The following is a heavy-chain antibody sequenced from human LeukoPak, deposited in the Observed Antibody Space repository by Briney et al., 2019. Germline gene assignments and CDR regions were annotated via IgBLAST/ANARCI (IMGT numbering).Heavy chain of an antibody. CDR1: GGSISSSSYY. D-gene: IGHD3-10*01. CDR3: ARKLWSYYFDY. J-gene: IGHJ4*02. Sequence: PSETLSLTCTVSGGSISSSSYYWGWLRQPPGTGLEWLGSIYYSGSTYYNPSLKGRVTISIDTSKNQFSLKLNSVTAADTAVYYCARKLWSYYFDYWGQGTLVTVSS. V-gene: IGHV4-39*01. CDR2: IYYSGST.